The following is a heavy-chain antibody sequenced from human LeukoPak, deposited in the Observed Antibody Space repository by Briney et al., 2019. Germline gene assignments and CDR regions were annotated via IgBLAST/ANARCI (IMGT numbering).Heavy chain of an antibody. D-gene: IGHD1-7*01. CDR1: GFTFRNYA. J-gene: IGHJ4*02. V-gene: IGHV3-23*05. CDR2: ISGSGTTT. CDR3: SKGETDTGTLTHVY. Sequence: GSLRLSCAASGFTFRNYAMSWVRQAPGKGLEWVSAISGSGTTTHYADSVKGRFTVSRDNSKNTVFLQMHSLGAEDTAVYYCSKGETDTGTLTHVYWGPGTLVTVSS.